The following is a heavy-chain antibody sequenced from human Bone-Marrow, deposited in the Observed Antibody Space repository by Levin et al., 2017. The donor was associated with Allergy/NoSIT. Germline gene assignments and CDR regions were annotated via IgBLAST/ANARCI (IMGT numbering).Heavy chain of an antibody. J-gene: IGHJ6*03. CDR3: ARSPSRYYYMDV. CDR2: IYPGDSDA. CDR1: GYSFTNYW. Sequence: GESLKISCKGSGYSFTNYWIGWVRQMPGKGLEWMGIIYPGDSDARYSPSFQGLVIISADKSISTAYLQWSSLKASDTAMYYCARSPSRYYYMDVWGKGTTVTVSS. V-gene: IGHV5-51*01.